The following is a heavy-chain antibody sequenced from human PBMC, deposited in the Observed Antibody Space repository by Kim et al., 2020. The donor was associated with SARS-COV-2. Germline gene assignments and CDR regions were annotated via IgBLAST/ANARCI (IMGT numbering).Heavy chain of an antibody. CDR3: AGNYDLTYWYFDL. Sequence: SETLSLTCTVSNASFASGNFYWSWIRHLPGKGLEWIGYVFQAGYTYYNPSLKSRLSIAIDTSKSQFSLTLTSVTAADTAIYYCAGNYDLTYWYFDLWGRGTPDTVSS. V-gene: IGHV4-30-4*01. CDR2: VFQAGYT. J-gene: IGHJ2*01. CDR1: NASFASGNFY. D-gene: IGHD1-7*01.